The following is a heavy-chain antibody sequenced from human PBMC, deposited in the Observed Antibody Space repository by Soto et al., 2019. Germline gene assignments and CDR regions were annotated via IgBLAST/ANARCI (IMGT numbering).Heavy chain of an antibody. Sequence: SETLSLTCSVSGGSISSYYWIWIWQPPGKGLEWIGYIYYSGSTNYNPSLKSRVTISVDTSKNQFSLKLSSVTAADTAVYYCARTYDSSGPHSGGYGFAIWGQGTMVTVSS. CDR3: ARTYDSSGPHSGGYGFAI. V-gene: IGHV4-59*01. CDR1: GGSISSYY. J-gene: IGHJ3*02. D-gene: IGHD3-22*01. CDR2: IYYSGST.